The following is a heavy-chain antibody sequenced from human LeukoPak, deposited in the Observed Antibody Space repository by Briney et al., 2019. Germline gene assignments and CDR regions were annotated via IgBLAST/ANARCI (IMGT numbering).Heavy chain of an antibody. CDR1: GGSFSGYY. J-gene: IGHJ5*02. V-gene: IGHV4-34*01. Sequence: SETLSLTCAVYGGSFSGYYWSWIRQPPGKGLEWIGEINHSGSTNYNPSLKSRVTISVDTSKNQFSLKLSSVTAADTAVYYCARRGRRWLQLRNFDPWGQGTLVTVSS. CDR3: ARRGRRWLQLRNFDP. D-gene: IGHD5-24*01. CDR2: INHSGST.